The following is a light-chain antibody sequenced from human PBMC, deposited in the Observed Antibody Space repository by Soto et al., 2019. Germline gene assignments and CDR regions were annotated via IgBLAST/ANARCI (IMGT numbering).Light chain of an antibody. CDR3: QDYTSYSGT. V-gene: IGKV1-5*01. CDR1: ESINNW. J-gene: IGKJ1*01. Sequence: IQVTQSPSTLSASVGDRVSITCRASESINNWLAWCQQKPGKAPKLLIYDASTLETGVPSRFSGSASGTEFTLTISSLQPDDFATYYCQDYTSYSGTFGQGTKVDIK. CDR2: DAS.